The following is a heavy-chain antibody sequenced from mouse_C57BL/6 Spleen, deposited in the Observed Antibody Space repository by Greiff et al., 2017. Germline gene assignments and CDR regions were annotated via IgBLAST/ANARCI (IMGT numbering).Heavy chain of an antibody. Sequence: QVQLQQPGAELVKPGASVKMSCKASGYTFTSYWITWVKQRPGQGLEWIGDIYPGSGSTNYNVKFKSKATLTVDKSSSPAYMQLSSLTSEDSAVYYWAKGGEYGGSFCDYGGQGTTRTVSS. CDR1: GYTFTSYW. J-gene: IGHJ2*01. CDR2: IYPGSGST. V-gene: IGHV1-55*01. CDR3: AKGGEYGGSFCDY. D-gene: IGHD1-1*02.